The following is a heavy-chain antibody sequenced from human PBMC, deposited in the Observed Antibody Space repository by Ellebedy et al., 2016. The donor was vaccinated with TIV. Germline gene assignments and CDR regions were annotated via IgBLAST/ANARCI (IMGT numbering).Heavy chain of an antibody. CDR2: ISRSSSNI. CDR3: ARDKKAVDQAKNYYYYGMDV. Sequence: GESLKISCAASGFTFSNYWMSWVRQAPGKGLEWVSSISRSSSNIYYADSVRGRFTISRDNAKNSLYLHMNSLRAEDTAVYYCARDKKAVDQAKNYYYYGMDVWGQGTTVTVSS. D-gene: IGHD6-19*01. CDR1: GFTFSNYW. J-gene: IGHJ6*02. V-gene: IGHV3-21*01.